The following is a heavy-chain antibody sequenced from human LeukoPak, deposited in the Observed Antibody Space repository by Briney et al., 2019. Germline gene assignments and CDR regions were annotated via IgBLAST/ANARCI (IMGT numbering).Heavy chain of an antibody. Sequence: SVKVSCKASGGTFSSYAITRVRQAPGQGLEWMGRIITIFGTANYAQNFQGRVTITTDESTSTAYMELSSLRSEDTAVYYCARALGRTGTYGYYHFDYWGPGTLVTVSA. D-gene: IGHD1-1*01. CDR3: ARALGRTGTYGYYHFDY. CDR1: GGTFSSYA. CDR2: IITIFGTA. J-gene: IGHJ4*02. V-gene: IGHV1-69*05.